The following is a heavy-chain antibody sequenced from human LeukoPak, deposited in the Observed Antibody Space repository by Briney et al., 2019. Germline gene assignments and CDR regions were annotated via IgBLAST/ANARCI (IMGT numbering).Heavy chain of an antibody. Sequence: SVKVSCKASGGTFSSYAISWVRQAPGQGLEWMGGIIPIFGTANHAQKFQGRVTISADESTSTAYMELSSLRSEDTAVYYCARDPPFMTTVTTSAVGDYYYYGMDVWGQGTTVTVSS. D-gene: IGHD4-17*01. J-gene: IGHJ6*02. CDR2: IIPIFGTA. CDR3: ARDPPFMTTVTTSAVGDYYYYGMDV. CDR1: GGTFSSYA. V-gene: IGHV1-69*13.